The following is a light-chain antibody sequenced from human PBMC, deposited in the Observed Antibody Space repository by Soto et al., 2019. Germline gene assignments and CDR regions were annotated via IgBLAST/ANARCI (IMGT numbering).Light chain of an antibody. V-gene: IGKV1-5*01. Sequence: DIQMTPSPSTLSASVGDRVTITCRASQSISSWLAWYQQKPGKAPKLLIYDASSLQSGVPSRFSGSGSGTDFTLTISSLQPEDFATYYCQQSYSIFWTFGQGTKVDIK. CDR1: QSISSW. CDR3: QQSYSIFWT. J-gene: IGKJ1*01. CDR2: DAS.